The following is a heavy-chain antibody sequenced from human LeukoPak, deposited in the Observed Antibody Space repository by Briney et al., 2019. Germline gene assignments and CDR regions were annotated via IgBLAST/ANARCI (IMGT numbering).Heavy chain of an antibody. CDR1: TFTFTPGW. CDR2: INSDGSST. Sequence: PGGSLRLSCEASTFTFTPGWMSWVRQAPGKGLVWVSRINSDGSSTNYADSVKGRFTISRDNAKNTLYLQMNSLRAEDTAVYYCARTYYYDTSGYNYPFDYWGQGTLVTVSS. J-gene: IGHJ4*02. D-gene: IGHD3-22*01. CDR3: ARTYYYDTSGYNYPFDY. V-gene: IGHV3-74*01.